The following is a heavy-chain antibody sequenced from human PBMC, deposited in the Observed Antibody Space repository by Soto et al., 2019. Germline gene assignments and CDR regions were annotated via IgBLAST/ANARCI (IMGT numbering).Heavy chain of an antibody. CDR3: ARQGAVTVMFYYHGMDV. CDR2: INHGGIT. V-gene: IGHV4-34*02. D-gene: IGHD2-21*02. J-gene: IGHJ6*02. Sequence: QVQLQQWGAGLLKPSETLSLTCDVYGGSFGGYFWSWIRQPPGKGLEWIGEINHGGITNYNPSLKSLITISVDSSKNQFSLQLSSVTAADAAVYYCARQGAVTVMFYYHGMDVWGQGTSVTVSS. CDR1: GGSFGGYF.